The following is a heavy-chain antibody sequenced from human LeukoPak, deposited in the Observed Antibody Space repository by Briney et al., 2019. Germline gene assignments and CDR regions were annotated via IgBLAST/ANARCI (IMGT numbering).Heavy chain of an antibody. V-gene: IGHV1-2*02. CDR3: ARGWHSGSYCEYFQH. CDR1: GYTFTGCY. CDR2: INPNSGGT. D-gene: IGHD1-26*01. J-gene: IGHJ1*01. Sequence: ASVKVSCKASGYTFTGCYMHWVRQAPGQGLEWMGWINPNSGGTNYAQKFQGRVTMTRDTSISTAYMELSRLRSDDTAVYYCARGWHSGSYCEYFQHWGQGTLVTVSS.